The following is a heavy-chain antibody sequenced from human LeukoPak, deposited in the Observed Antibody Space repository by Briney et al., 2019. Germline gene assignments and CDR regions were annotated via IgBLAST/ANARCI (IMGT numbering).Heavy chain of an antibody. CDR1: GGTFSSYA. J-gene: IGHJ3*02. CDR2: IIPIFGTA. Sequence: ASVKVSCKASGGTFSSYAISWVRQAPGQGLEWMGGIIPIFGTANYAQKFQGRVTITTDESTSTAYMELSSLRSEDTAVYYCARESSQLPPRGAFDIWGQGTMVTVSS. V-gene: IGHV1-69*05. D-gene: IGHD2-2*01. CDR3: ARESSQLPPRGAFDI.